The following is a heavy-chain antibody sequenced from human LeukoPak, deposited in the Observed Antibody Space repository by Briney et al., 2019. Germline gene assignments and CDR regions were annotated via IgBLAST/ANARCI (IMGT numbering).Heavy chain of an antibody. Sequence: GGSLRLSCAASGFTFSSYAMHWVRQAPGKGLEWVAVISYDGSNKYYADSVKGRFTISRDNSKNTLYLQMNSLRAEDTAVYYCARVGRGSYYYYYMDVWGKGTTVTVSS. D-gene: IGHD1-26*01. J-gene: IGHJ6*03. V-gene: IGHV3-30-3*01. CDR2: ISYDGSNK. CDR3: ARVGRGSYYYYYMDV. CDR1: GFTFSSYA.